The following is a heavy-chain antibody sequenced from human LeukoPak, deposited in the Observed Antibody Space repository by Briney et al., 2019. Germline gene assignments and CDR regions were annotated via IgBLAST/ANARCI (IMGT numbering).Heavy chain of an antibody. Sequence: VGGLRLSCAASGFTFSSYGMSWVRQAPGKGLEWVANVNQDGSGKYYVDSVKGRFTISKDNAKNSLYLQMNSLRAEDTAVYYCTSANYGPAYWGQGTLVTVSS. CDR1: GFTFSSYG. CDR2: VNQDGSGK. V-gene: IGHV3-7*01. J-gene: IGHJ4*02. CDR3: TSANYGPAY. D-gene: IGHD5-24*01.